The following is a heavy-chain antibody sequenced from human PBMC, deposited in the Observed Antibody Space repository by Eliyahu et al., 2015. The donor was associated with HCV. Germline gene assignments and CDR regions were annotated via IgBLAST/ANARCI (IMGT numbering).Heavy chain of an antibody. CDR1: GGSXXTYY. CDR3: ASGGGGIAVAGTGGWFDP. CDR2: NHYRWST. J-gene: IGHJ5*01. V-gene: IGHV4-59*01. D-gene: IGHD6-19*01. Sequence: QVQLQESGPGLVKPSETLSLTCTVSGGSXXTYYWSWIRQPPGKGLEWIGYNHYRWSTNYNPSLKSRVTISLDTSKNQFSLKLTSVTAADTAVYYCASGGGGIAVAGTGGWFDPWGQGTLVTVSS.